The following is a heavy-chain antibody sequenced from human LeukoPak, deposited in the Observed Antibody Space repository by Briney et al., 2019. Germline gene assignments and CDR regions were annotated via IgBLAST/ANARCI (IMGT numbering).Heavy chain of an antibody. CDR3: ARVGKATVVTM. CDR1: GGSINSYY. Sequence: PSETLSLTCTVSGGSINSYYWSWIRQPAGKGLGWIGRIYSSGSTNYNPSLKSRVTMSVDTSKDQFSLKLTSVTAADTAVYYCARVGKATVVTMWGQGILVTVSS. CDR2: IYSSGST. J-gene: IGHJ4*02. D-gene: IGHD4-23*01. V-gene: IGHV4-4*07.